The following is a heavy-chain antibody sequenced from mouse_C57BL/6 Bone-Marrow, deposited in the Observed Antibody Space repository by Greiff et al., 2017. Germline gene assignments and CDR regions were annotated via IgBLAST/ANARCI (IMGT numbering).Heavy chain of an antibody. CDR1: GYTFTDYY. CDR3: ARERDWDGYYVAFAY. Sequence: VQLQQSGPELVKPGASVKISCKASGYTFTDYYINWVKQRPGQGLEWIGWIFPGSGSTYYDEKFKGKATLAVDKSSSTAYMLLSSLTSEDSAVYFCARERDWDGYYVAFAYWGQGTLVTVSA. J-gene: IGHJ3*01. V-gene: IGHV1-75*01. D-gene: IGHD2-3*01. CDR2: IFPGSGST.